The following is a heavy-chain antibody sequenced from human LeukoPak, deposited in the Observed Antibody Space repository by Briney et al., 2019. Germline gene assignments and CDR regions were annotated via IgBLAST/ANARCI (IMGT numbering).Heavy chain of an antibody. Sequence: SQTLSLTCTVSGGSISSGDYYWSWIRQPPGKGLEWIGYIYYSGSTYYNPSLKSRVTISVDTSKNQFSLKLSSVTAADTAVYYCARDDPLYDSSGYFDYWGQGTLVIVSS. CDR3: ARDDPLYDSSGYFDY. CDR2: IYYSGST. CDR1: GGSISSGDYY. D-gene: IGHD3-22*01. V-gene: IGHV4-30-4*01. J-gene: IGHJ4*02.